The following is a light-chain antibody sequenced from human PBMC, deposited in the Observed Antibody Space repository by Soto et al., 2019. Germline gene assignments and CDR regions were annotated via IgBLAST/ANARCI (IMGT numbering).Light chain of an antibody. CDR2: EVS. V-gene: IGLV2-23*02. CDR1: SSDVGSYNL. CDR3: CSYATPRL. J-gene: IGLJ2*01. Sequence: QLVLTQPASVSGSPGQSITISCTGTSSDVGSYNLVSWYQQHPGKAPKLMIYEVSERPSGVSNRFSGSKSGNTASLTISGLQAEDEADYYCCSYATPRLFGGGTKLTVL.